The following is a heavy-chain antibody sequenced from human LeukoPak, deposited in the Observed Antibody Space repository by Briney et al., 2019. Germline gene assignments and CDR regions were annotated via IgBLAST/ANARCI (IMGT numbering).Heavy chain of an antibody. CDR3: VRGTTAYAFDI. D-gene: IGHD1-1*01. CDR1: GYSISSSNW. Sequence: SETLSLTCAVSGYSISSSNWWGCIRQPPGKGLEWIGNIYYSGSTYYNPSLKSRVTMSVDTSKNQFSLKLSSVAAVDTAVYYCVRGTTAYAFDIWGQGTMVTVSS. V-gene: IGHV4-28*01. J-gene: IGHJ3*02. CDR2: IYYSGST.